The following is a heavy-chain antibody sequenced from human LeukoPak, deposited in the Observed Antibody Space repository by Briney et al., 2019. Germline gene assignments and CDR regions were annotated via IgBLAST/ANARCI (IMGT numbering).Heavy chain of an antibody. J-gene: IGHJ6*02. Sequence: GGSLRLSCAASGFTFSSYAMHWVRQAPGKGLEWVTVISYDGSNKYYADSVKGRFTISRDNSKNTLYLQMNSLRAEDTAVYYCARDQDYYDSSGYLRVNYYYYYGMDVWGQGTTVTVSS. CDR1: GFTFSSYA. CDR3: ARDQDYYDSSGYLRVNYYYYYGMDV. D-gene: IGHD3-22*01. CDR2: ISYDGSNK. V-gene: IGHV3-30*04.